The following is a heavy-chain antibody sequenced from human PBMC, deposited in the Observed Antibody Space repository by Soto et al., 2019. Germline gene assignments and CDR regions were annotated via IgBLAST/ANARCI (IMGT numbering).Heavy chain of an antibody. CDR2: INPNSGGT. D-gene: IGHD2-2*02. Sequence: ASVKVSCKASGYTFTGYYMHWVRQAPGQGLEWMGWINPNSGGTNYAQKFQGRVTVTRDTSISTAYMELSRLRSDDTAVYYCASLMYCSSTSCYNPTPYGMDVWGQGTTVTVSS. V-gene: IGHV1-2*02. CDR3: ASLMYCSSTSCYNPTPYGMDV. J-gene: IGHJ6*02. CDR1: GYTFTGYY.